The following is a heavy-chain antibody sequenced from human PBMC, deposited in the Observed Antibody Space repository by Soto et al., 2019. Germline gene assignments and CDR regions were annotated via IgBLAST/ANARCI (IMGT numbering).Heavy chain of an antibody. CDR2: VFHTGTT. D-gene: IGHD6-19*01. CDR3: ARSAGWYAVHS. J-gene: IGHJ4*02. Sequence: QVQLQESGPGLVEPSGTLSLTCAVSGDSVSSPYYWCWVRQPPGKGLEWIGEVFHTGTTSYNPSLRSRVTISMDKSNNQFSLDLTSVTAADTAVYYCARSAGWYAVHSWGPGTLVIVSS. V-gene: IGHV4-4*02. CDR1: GDSVSSPYY.